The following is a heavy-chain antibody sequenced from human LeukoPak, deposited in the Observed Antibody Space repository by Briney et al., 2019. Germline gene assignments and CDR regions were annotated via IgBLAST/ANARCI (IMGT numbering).Heavy chain of an antibody. J-gene: IGHJ5*02. D-gene: IGHD4-11*01. CDR2: IYYSGST. Sequence: SETLSLTCSVSGGSISSHYWNWIRQPPGKGLEWIGYIYYSGSTTYNPSLKSRVTISVDTSKNHFSLNLSSVTAADTAVYYCARVGHLTNNWFDPWGQGSLVSVSS. V-gene: IGHV4-59*11. CDR3: ARVGHLTNNWFDP. CDR1: GGSISSHY.